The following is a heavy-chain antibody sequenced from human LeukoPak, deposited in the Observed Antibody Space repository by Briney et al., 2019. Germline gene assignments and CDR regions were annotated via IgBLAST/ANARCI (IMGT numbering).Heavy chain of an antibody. J-gene: IGHJ5*02. CDR3: ASTPTSSGSYFWFDP. CDR1: GGSFSGYY. CDR2: IYHSGGT. V-gene: IGHV4-34*01. D-gene: IGHD1-26*01. Sequence: PSETLSLTCAVYGGSFSGYYWSWIRQPPGKGLEWIGEIYHSGGTNYNPSLKSRVTISVDTSKNQFSLKLSSVTAADTAVYYCASTPTSSGSYFWFDPWGQGTLVTVSS.